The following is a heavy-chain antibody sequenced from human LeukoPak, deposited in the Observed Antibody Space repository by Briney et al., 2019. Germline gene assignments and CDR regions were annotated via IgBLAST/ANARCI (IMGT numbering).Heavy chain of an antibody. CDR1: GYTFTSYY. V-gene: IGHV1-46*01. CDR3: AREDSSNYFDY. J-gene: IGHJ4*02. CDR2: INPSGGST. Sequence: ASVKVSCKASGYTFTSYYMHWVRQAPGQGLEWMGIINPSGGSTSYAQKFQGRVTMTRDTSTSTVYMGLSSLRSEDTAVYYYAREDSSNYFDYWGQGTLVTVSS. D-gene: IGHD6-13*01.